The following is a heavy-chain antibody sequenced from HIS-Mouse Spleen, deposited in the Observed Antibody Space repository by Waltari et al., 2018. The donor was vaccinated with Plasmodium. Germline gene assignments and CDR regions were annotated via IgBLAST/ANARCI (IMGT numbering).Heavy chain of an antibody. D-gene: IGHD6-13*01. CDR1: GFTFSSDW. V-gene: IGHV3-7*01. Sequence: EVQLVESGGGLVQPGGSLRLSCAASGFTFSSDWRSWVRQAQGKGLGWVANIKQDGSEKYYVDSVKGRFTISRDNAKNSLYLKMNSLRAEDTAVYYCASSWYWYFDLWGRGTLVTVSS. CDR3: ASSWYWYFDL. CDR2: IKQDGSEK. J-gene: IGHJ2*01.